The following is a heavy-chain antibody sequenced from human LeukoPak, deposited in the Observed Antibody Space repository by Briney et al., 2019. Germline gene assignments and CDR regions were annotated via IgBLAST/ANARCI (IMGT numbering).Heavy chain of an antibody. CDR2: IYHSGST. V-gene: IGHV4-30-2*01. J-gene: IGHJ4*02. CDR3: AREGIAARHLDY. Sequence: SQTLSLTCTVSGGSISSGGYYWSWIRQPPGKGLEWIGYIYHSGSTYYNPSLKSRVTISVDRSKNQFSLKLSSVTAADTAVYYCAREGIAARHLDYWGQGTLVTVSS. D-gene: IGHD6-6*01. CDR1: GGSISSGGYY.